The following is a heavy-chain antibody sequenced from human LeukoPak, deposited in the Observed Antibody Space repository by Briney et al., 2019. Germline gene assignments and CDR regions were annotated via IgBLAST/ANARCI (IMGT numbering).Heavy chain of an antibody. V-gene: IGHV3-23*01. CDR1: GFTFSNYA. Sequence: SGGSLRLSCLASGFTFSNYAMNWVRQAPGKGLEWVSAISGSGDATYYADSVRGRFIISRDNSKNTLYLQMNSLRAEDTAMYYCARAGIAARSKLFDYWGQGTLVTVSS. CDR2: ISGSGDAT. CDR3: ARAGIAARSKLFDY. J-gene: IGHJ4*02. D-gene: IGHD6-6*01.